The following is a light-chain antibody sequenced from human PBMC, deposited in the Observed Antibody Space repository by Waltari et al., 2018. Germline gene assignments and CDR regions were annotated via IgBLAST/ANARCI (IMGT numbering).Light chain of an antibody. V-gene: IGLV2-11*01. J-gene: IGLJ1*01. CDR3: CSYAGSYIHYV. CDR2: DVT. CDR1: SSDVGGYNY. Sequence: QSALTQPRSVSGSPGQSVTISCTGTSSDVGGYNYVSWYQQYPGKALKLIIYDVTKRPSGVPDRFSASKSGNTASLTISGLQAEDEADYYCCSYAGSYIHYVFGTGTEVTVL.